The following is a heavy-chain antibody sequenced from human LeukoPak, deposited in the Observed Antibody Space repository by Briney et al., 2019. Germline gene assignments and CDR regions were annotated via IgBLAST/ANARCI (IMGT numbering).Heavy chain of an antibody. CDR1: GFKLEDYA. D-gene: IGHD5-12*01. CDR3: TKGQSSGYDSQPAY. CDR2: ISWSGGGK. V-gene: IGHV3-9*01. J-gene: IGHJ4*02. Sequence: GGSLRLSGAASGFKLEDYAEHGGRQTPGKGLQWVSGISWSGGGKGYEDSVKGRFTISRDNPKNYLYLQINTMRSEATAIYYCTKGQSSGYDSQPAYWGQGTLVTVSS.